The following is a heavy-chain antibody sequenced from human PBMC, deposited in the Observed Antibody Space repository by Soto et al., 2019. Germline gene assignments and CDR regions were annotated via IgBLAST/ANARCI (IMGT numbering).Heavy chain of an antibody. D-gene: IGHD6-6*01. J-gene: IGHJ4*02. CDR2: IYYSGST. V-gene: IGHV4-59*08. CDR3: ARRSSSSEEFDY. CDR1: GGSLSSYY. Sequence: SDTLSLTCTVSGGSLSSYYWSWIRQPPGKGLEWIGYIYYSGSTNYNPSLKSRVTISVDTSKNQFSLKLSSVTAADTAVYYCARRSSSSEEFDYCGQGTLVTVS.